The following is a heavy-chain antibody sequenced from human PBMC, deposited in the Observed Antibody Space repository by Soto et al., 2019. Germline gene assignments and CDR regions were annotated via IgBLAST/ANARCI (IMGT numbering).Heavy chain of an antibody. D-gene: IGHD6-13*01. CDR3: ARHIAAAELDV. J-gene: IGHJ6*02. V-gene: IGHV3-21*01. CDR1: GFTFSSYS. CDR2: ISSSSSYI. Sequence: VGSLRLSCAASGFTFSSYSMNWVRQAPGKGLEWVSSISSSSSYIYYADSVKGRFTISRDNAKNSLYLQMSSLRAEDTAVYYCARHIAAAELDVWGQGTTVTVSS.